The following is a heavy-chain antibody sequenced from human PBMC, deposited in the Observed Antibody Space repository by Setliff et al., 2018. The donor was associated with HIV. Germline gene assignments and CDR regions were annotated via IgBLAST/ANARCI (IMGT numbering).Heavy chain of an antibody. V-gene: IGHV1-8*02. Sequence: VASVKVSCKASGYTFTSYDINWVRQATGQGLEWMGWMNPNSGNTGYAQKFQGRVTMTRDASISTAYMELNTLKFEDTAVYYCARARRDSYDRGRRNHYYIDVWGKGTTVTVYS. J-gene: IGHJ6*03. CDR2: MNPNSGNT. CDR3: ARARRDSYDRGRRNHYYIDV. D-gene: IGHD3-22*01. CDR1: GYTFTSYD.